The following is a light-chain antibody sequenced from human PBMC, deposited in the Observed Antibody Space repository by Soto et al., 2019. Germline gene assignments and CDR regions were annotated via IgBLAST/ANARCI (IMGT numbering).Light chain of an antibody. J-gene: IGKJ5*01. Sequence: DSQLTQSPSFLSPSIGESVTITCPASQVISTSLAWYQVKPGKAPKLLIYAASTLESGVPSRFSATVSGTEFSLTITSLQPEDFATYYCQQLFDSPITFGQGTRLAI. V-gene: IGKV1-9*01. CDR2: AAS. CDR3: QQLFDSPIT. CDR1: QVISTS.